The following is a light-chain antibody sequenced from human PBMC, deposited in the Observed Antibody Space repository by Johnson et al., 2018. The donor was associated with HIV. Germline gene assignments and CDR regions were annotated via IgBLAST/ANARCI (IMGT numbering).Light chain of an antibody. J-gene: IGLJ1*01. V-gene: IGLV1-51*01. Sequence: HSVLTQPPSVSAAPGQKVTISCSGSSSNIGRNYVSWYQQLPGTAPKVLIYDNHKRPSGIPDRVSGSKSGTSATLGITGLQTWDEADYYCGTWDSSLSAFYVFGTGTKVTVL. CDR3: GTWDSSLSAFYV. CDR1: SSNIGRNY. CDR2: DNH.